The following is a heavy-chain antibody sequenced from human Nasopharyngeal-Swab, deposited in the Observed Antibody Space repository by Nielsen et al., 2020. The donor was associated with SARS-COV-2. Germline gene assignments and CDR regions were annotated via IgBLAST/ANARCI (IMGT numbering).Heavy chain of an antibody. CDR2: INHSGST. J-gene: IGHJ4*02. Sequence: WILQPPGKGLEWIGEINHSGSTNYNPSLKSRVTISVDTSKNQFSLKLSSVTAADTAVYYCARGQGPRHYYDSSGYYYDVLGRGYYFDYWGQGTLVTVSS. V-gene: IGHV4-34*01. D-gene: IGHD3-22*01. CDR3: ARGQGPRHYYDSSGYYYDVLGRGYYFDY.